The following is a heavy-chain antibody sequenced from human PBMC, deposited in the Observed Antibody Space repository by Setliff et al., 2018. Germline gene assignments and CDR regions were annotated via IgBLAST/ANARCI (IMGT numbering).Heavy chain of an antibody. Sequence: KVSCKVSGGAFSNYGLAWVRQAPGQGLVWMGRIIPILETTNYAQNFQGRVSITADESTRTAYMELSRLTFEDTAVYYCARWNGSGYFYYWGQGTWVTVSS. D-gene: IGHD3-3*01. J-gene: IGHJ4*02. V-gene: IGHV1-69*11. CDR2: IIPILETT. CDR1: GGAFSNYG. CDR3: ARWNGSGYFYY.